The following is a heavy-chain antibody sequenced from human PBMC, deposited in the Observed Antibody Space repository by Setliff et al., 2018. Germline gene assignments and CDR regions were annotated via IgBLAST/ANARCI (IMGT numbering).Heavy chain of an antibody. CDR1: GDSINTPKYN. J-gene: IGHJ3*02. CDR2: ISYSGRS. CDR3: ARGYPVTFDI. D-gene: IGHD1-1*01. Sequence: SETLSLTCSVSGDSINTPKYNWGWIRQSPGEGLQWIGRISYSGRSYNNPSLKSRVTISVDTSKNQFPLKLSPVTAAGTAVYYCARGYPVTFDIWGQGTMVTVSS. V-gene: IGHV4-39*06.